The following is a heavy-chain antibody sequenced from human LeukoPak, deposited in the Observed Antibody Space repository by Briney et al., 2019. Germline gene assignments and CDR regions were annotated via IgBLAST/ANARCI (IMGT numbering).Heavy chain of an antibody. CDR2: ISWNSGSI. V-gene: IGHV3-9*01. CDR1: GFTFDDYA. J-gene: IGHJ4*02. Sequence: GGSLRLSCAASGFTFDDYAMHWVRQAPGKGLEWVSGISWNSGSIGYADSVKGRFTISRDNAKNSLYLQMNSLRAEDTAVYYCARAGLRAAAGLWGQGTLVTVSS. CDR3: ARAGLRAAAGL. D-gene: IGHD6-13*01.